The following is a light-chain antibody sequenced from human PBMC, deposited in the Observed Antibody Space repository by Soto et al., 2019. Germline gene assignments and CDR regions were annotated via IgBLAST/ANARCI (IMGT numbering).Light chain of an antibody. CDR2: DNY. CDR1: NSNIGDNY. J-gene: IGLJ2*01. Sequence: QSGLTQPPPVSAAPGQKVTISCSGSNSNIGDNYVSWYQHVPGTAPKLLIYDNYKRPSGIADRFSGSKSGTSATLGIAALQTGDEADYYCGAWDSSLRVVVFGGGTKVTVL. CDR3: GAWDSSLRVVV. V-gene: IGLV1-51*01.